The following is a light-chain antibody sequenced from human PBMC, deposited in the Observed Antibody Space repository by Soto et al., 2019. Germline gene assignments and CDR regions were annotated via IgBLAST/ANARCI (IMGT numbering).Light chain of an antibody. Sequence: NFMVTQPQSVSESPGRTVTMSCTRSSGSIGSNYVQWFQQRPGSAPTTVIYADDQRPSGVPDRFSGSIDSSSNSASLTISGLKTEDESDYYCQSYDSSDVVFGGGTKLTVL. CDR3: QSYDSSDVV. CDR1: SGSIGSNY. J-gene: IGLJ3*02. V-gene: IGLV6-57*04. CDR2: ADD.